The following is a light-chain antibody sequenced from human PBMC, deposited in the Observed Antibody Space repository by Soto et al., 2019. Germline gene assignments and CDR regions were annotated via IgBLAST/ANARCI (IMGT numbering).Light chain of an antibody. CDR3: HRRSNRPRLT. CDR2: DAS. Sequence: EIMLTQSPATLSLSPGERATLACRASQSVSNYLAWCQQKPGQAPRRLIYDASNRATSIPAKFSGSSSGTNVTLTIISRVPEDSAVYYCHRRSNRPRLTFGEGTRVEIK. CDR1: QSVSNY. J-gene: IGKJ4*01. V-gene: IGKV3-11*01.